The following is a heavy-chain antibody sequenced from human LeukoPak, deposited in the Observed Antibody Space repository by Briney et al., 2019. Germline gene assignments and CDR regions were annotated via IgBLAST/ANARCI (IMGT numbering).Heavy chain of an antibody. CDR2: IYSGGST. CDR3: AKAFFTWLGGTTFTY. CDR1: GFTVSSNY. D-gene: IGHD1-14*01. J-gene: IGHJ4*02. V-gene: IGHV3-53*01. Sequence: PGGSLRLSCAASGFTVSSNYTSWVRQAPGKGLEWVSVIYSGGSTYYADSVKGRFTISRDNSKNTLYLQMNSLRAEDTAVYYCAKAFFTWLGGTTFTYWGKETLAPAS.